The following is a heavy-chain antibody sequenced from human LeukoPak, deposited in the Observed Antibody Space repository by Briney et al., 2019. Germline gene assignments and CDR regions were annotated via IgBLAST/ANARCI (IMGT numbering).Heavy chain of an antibody. Sequence: ASVKVSCKVSGYSLTDLNIQWVRQAPGKGLECMGGFDPEQAKTVYAEKFQGRVTMTEDPSTDTAYMELSSLRSEDTAVYFCATRSGDFWSGYENRGQGTLVTVSS. J-gene: IGHJ4*02. CDR2: FDPEQAKT. CDR1: GYSLTDLN. CDR3: ATRSGDFWSGYEN. V-gene: IGHV1-24*01. D-gene: IGHD3-3*01.